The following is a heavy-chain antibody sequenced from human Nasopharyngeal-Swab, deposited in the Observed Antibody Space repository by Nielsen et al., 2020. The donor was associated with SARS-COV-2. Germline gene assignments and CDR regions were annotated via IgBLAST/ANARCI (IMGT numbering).Heavy chain of an antibody. V-gene: IGHV3-30-3*01. CDR1: GFTFSSSA. CDR3: ASPPLDSSGYYYGFHY. Sequence: GESLKISCAASGFTFSSSAMHWVRQAPGKGLEWVAVISYDGSNKYFADSVTGRFTISRDNSKNTLYLQMDSLRAEGTAVYYCASPPLDSSGYYYGFHYWGRGTLVTVSS. J-gene: IGHJ4*02. CDR2: ISYDGSNK. D-gene: IGHD3-22*01.